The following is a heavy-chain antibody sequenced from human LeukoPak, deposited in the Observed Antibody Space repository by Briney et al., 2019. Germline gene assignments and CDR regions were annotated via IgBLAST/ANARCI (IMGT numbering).Heavy chain of an antibody. J-gene: IGHJ4*02. CDR1: GGSISSGGYS. Sequence: PSQTLSLTCAVSGGSISSGGYSWSWIRQPPGKGLEWIGYIYHSGSTYYNPSLKSRVTISVDRSKNQFSLKLSSVTAADTAVYYCARAPGGDILTGYYTYYFDYWGQGTLVTVSS. V-gene: IGHV4-30-2*01. CDR2: IYHSGST. CDR3: ARAPGGDILTGYYTYYFDY. D-gene: IGHD3-9*01.